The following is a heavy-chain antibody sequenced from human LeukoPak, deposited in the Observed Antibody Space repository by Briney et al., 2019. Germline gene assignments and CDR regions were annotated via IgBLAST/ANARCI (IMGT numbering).Heavy chain of an antibody. CDR2: ISSSSSTI. Sequence: GGSLRLSCAASGFTFSSYSMNWVRQAPGKGLEWVSYISSSSSTIYYADSVKGRFTISRDNAKNSLYLQMNSLRAEATAVYYCARALQTYYYDSSGYLNRFDPWGQGTLVTVSS. V-gene: IGHV3-48*01. CDR3: ARALQTYYYDSSGYLNRFDP. CDR1: GFTFSSYS. D-gene: IGHD3-22*01. J-gene: IGHJ5*02.